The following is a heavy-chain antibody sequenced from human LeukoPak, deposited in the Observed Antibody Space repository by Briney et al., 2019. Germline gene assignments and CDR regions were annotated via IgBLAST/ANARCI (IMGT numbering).Heavy chain of an antibody. CDR1: GYTFTSCD. CDR3: ARGGRYVDIVATIYFDY. D-gene: IGHD5-12*01. Sequence: ASVKVSCKASGYTFTSCDINWVRQATGQGLEWMGWMNPNSGNTGYAQKFQGRVTMTRNTSISTAYMELSSPRSEDTAVYYCARGGRYVDIVATIYFDYWGQGTLVTVSS. J-gene: IGHJ4*02. CDR2: MNPNSGNT. V-gene: IGHV1-8*01.